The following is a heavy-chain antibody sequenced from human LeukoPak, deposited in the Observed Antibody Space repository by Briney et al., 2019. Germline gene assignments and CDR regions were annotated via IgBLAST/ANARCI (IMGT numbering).Heavy chain of an antibody. CDR3: ARDIPRGATHLDY. Sequence: GGPLRLSCAASGFTFSSYWMTWVRQAPGKGLEWVASIEDDGSRKNYGDSVKGRFTISRDNAENSLYLQMNILRVEDTAVYFCARDIPRGATHLDYWGQGTLVTVSA. V-gene: IGHV3-7*01. CDR2: IEDDGSRK. J-gene: IGHJ4*02. D-gene: IGHD1-26*01. CDR1: GFTFSSYW.